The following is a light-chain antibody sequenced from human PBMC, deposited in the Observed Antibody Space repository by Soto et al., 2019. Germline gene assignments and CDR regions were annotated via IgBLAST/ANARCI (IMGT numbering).Light chain of an antibody. V-gene: IGKV3-20*01. Sequence: EIGLTQSPGTLSFSPGERATLSCRASQTVSSSYLAWYQQKPGQAPRLLIYGASTRATGIPGRFSGSASGTDFTLTISRLETEDFAVYYCQQYGPSPMYTFGQGTNLEIK. J-gene: IGKJ2*01. CDR1: QTVSSSY. CDR3: QQYGPSPMYT. CDR2: GAS.